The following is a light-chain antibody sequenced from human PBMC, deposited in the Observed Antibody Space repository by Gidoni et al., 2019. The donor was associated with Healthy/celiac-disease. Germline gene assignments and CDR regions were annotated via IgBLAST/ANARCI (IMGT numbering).Light chain of an antibody. CDR2: QDS. J-gene: IGLJ2*01. Sequence: SYELTQPPSVSVSTGQTASITCSGDKLGDKYACWYQQKPGQSPVLVIYQDSKRPSGIPVRFSCSNSGNTATLTISGTQAMDEADYYCQAWDSSNVVFGGWTKLTVL. V-gene: IGLV3-1*01. CDR1: KLGDKY. CDR3: QAWDSSNVV.